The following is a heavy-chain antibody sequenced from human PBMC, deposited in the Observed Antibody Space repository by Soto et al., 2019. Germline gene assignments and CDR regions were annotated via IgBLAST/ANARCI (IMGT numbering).Heavy chain of an antibody. D-gene: IGHD3-9*01. J-gene: IGHJ3*02. CDR2: SRGSGGST. V-gene: IGHV3-23*01. CDR1: GFTFSSYA. CDR3: AKGLTSSDILTGYHRGAFDI. Sequence: GGSLRLSCAASGFTFSSYAMSCVRQAPGKGLEWVSASRGSGGSTYYADSVKGRFTISRDNSKNTLYLQMNSLRAEDTAVYYCAKGLTSSDILTGYHRGAFDIWGQGTMVTVSS.